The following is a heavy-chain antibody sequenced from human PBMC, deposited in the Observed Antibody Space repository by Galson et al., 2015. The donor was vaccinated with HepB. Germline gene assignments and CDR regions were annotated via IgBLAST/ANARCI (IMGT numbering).Heavy chain of an antibody. J-gene: IGHJ6*03. V-gene: IGHV4-34*01. Sequence: ETLSLTCAVYGGSFSGYYWSWIRQPPGKGLEWLGEINHSGSTNYIPSLKSRVSISVDTSKNQFSLKLSSVTAADTAVYYCARMKSGHDLWTDYPYYYMDVWGKGTTVTVSS. CDR2: INHSGST. D-gene: IGHD5-12*01. CDR3: ARMKSGHDLWTDYPYYYMDV. CDR1: GGSFSGYY.